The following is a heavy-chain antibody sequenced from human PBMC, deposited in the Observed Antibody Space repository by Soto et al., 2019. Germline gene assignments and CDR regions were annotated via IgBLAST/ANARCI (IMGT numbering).Heavy chain of an antibody. V-gene: IGHV4-4*02. CDR2: IYHSGST. CDR1: GGSISSSNW. J-gene: IGHJ6*02. D-gene: IGHD3-10*01. Sequence: SETLSLTCAVSGGSISSSNWWSWVRQPPGKGLEWIGEIYHSGSTNYNPSLKSRVTISVDKSKNQFSLKLSSVTAADTAVYYCARETMVRGQYGMDVWGQGTTVTVSS. CDR3: ARETMVRGQYGMDV.